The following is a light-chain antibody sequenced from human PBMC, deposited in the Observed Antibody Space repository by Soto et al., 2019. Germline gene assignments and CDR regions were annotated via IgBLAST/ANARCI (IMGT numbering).Light chain of an antibody. CDR1: QNIYSN. V-gene: IGKV3-20*01. CDR3: QQYGSSGT. Sequence: IVITQSPATLSVSPWERATISCRASQNIYSNVARYQQKPGQAPXXLISGASSRATGIPDRFSGSGSGTDFTLTISRLAPEDFAVYYCQQYGSSGTFGQGTKV. CDR2: GAS. J-gene: IGKJ1*01.